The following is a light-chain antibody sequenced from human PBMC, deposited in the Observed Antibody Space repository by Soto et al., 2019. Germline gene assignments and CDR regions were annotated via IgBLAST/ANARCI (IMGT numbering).Light chain of an antibody. CDR1: SSNIGAGYD. CDR2: GNI. V-gene: IGLV1-40*01. J-gene: IGLJ1*01. Sequence: QSVLTQPPSVSGAPGQRVTISCTGSSSNIGAGYDVHWYQQLPGRAPKLLIFGNINRPSGVPDRFSGSKSGTSASLAITGLKAVDEADYSCQSCECCVSGSVVFGSGTKVTVL. CDR3: QSCECCVSGSVV.